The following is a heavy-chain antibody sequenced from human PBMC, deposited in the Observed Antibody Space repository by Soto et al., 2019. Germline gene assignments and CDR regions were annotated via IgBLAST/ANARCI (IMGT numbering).Heavy chain of an antibody. CDR3: VRDSPTNLEDADTVASWFDP. CDR2: INGDGSTA. D-gene: IGHD5-12*01. V-gene: IGHV3-74*01. J-gene: IGHJ5*02. CDR1: GFNFNFYW. Sequence: EVLLVESGGGLVQPGGSLRLSCAASGFNFNFYWMHWVRQAPGKGLVWVSRINGDGSTADYADSVKGRFTISRDNAKNTLFVKIDSLRVEDTAVYYCVRDSPTNLEDADTVASWFDPWGQGTLVTVSS.